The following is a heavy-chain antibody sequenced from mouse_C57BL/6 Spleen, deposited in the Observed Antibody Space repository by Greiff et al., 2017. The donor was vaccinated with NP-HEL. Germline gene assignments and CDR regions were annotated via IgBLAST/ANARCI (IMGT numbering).Heavy chain of an antibody. CDR3: ARVRAYGNHGGYFDV. V-gene: IGHV3-1*01. CDR1: GYSITSGYD. Sequence: EVKLQESGPGMVKPSPSLSLTCTVTGYSITSGYDWHWIRHFPGNKLEWMGYIRYSGSTNYNPSLKSRISITHDTSKNHFFLKLNSVTTEDTATYDCARVRAYGNHGGYFDVGGTGTTVTVSS. D-gene: IGHD2-1*01. CDR2: IRYSGST. J-gene: IGHJ1*03.